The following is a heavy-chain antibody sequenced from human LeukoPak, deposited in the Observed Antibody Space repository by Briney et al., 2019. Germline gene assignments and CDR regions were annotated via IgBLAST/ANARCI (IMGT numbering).Heavy chain of an antibody. Sequence: PGGSLRLSCAASGFTFGSYGMHWVRQAPGKGLEWVAFIRYDGSNKYYADSVKGRFTISRDNSKNTLYLQMNSLRAEDTAVYYCAKGRCSSTSCYTIGYGSGSYFDYWGQGTLVTVSS. J-gene: IGHJ4*02. D-gene: IGHD2-2*02. CDR2: IRYDGSNK. V-gene: IGHV3-30*02. CDR1: GFTFGSYG. CDR3: AKGRCSSTSCYTIGYGSGSYFDY.